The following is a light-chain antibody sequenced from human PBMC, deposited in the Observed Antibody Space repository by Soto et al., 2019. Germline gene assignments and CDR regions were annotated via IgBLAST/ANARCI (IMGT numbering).Light chain of an antibody. Sequence: QSVLTQPPSVSGAPGQRVTISCTGSSSNIGAGYDVHWYQQLPGTAPKLLIYGNSNRPSGVPDRFSGSKSGTSASLAITGLQAEDEADYYCQSNDSSLSWVFGGGTKLTVL. CDR2: GNS. CDR3: QSNDSSLSWV. J-gene: IGLJ3*02. CDR1: SSNIGAGYD. V-gene: IGLV1-40*01.